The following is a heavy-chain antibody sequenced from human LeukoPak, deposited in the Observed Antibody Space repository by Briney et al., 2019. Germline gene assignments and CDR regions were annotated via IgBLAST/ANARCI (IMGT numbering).Heavy chain of an antibody. J-gene: IGHJ6*04. CDR2: LSTIGGRE. D-gene: IGHD4-17*01. Sequence: GGSLRLSCAASGFTFSSYSMHWVRQAPGKGLEWAAVLSTIGGREYYADSVKGRFTISRDNSKNTLYLQMNSLRAEDTAVYYCARARNYGDYVMDVWGKGTTVTVSS. CDR1: GFTFSSYS. CDR3: ARARNYGDYVMDV. V-gene: IGHV3-30*14.